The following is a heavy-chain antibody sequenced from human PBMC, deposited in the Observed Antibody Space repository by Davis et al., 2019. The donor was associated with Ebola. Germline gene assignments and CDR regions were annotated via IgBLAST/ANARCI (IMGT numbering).Heavy chain of an antibody. CDR1: GYTFTSYA. CDR3: ARAQFPTTSDH. CDR2: INTNTGNP. Sequence: ASVKVSCKASGYTFTSYALNWVRQAPGQGLVWMGWINTNTGNPTYAQGFTRRFVFSLDTSVSTTYLQISSLKAEDTAVYYCARAQFPTTSDHWGQGTLVTVSS. V-gene: IGHV7-4-1*02. J-gene: IGHJ4*02. D-gene: IGHD1-1*01.